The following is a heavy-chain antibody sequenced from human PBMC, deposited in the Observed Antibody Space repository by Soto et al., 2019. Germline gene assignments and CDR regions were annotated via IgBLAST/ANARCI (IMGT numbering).Heavy chain of an antibody. J-gene: IGHJ4*02. CDR1: GGSFSGYY. Sequence: PSETLSLTCAVYGGSFSGYYWSWIRQPPGKGLEWIGEINHSGSTNYNPSLKSRVTISVATSKTQFSLKLSSVTAADTAVYYCARYPGQLVYFDYWGQGTLVTVSS. CDR2: INHSGST. V-gene: IGHV4-34*01. CDR3: ARYPGQLVYFDY. D-gene: IGHD6-6*01.